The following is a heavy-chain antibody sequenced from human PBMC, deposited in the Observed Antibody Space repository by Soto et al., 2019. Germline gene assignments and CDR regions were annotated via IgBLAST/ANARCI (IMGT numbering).Heavy chain of an antibody. D-gene: IGHD2-15*01. CDR3: ARGGEFCSTGSCNSSLGDAFDV. Sequence: QVQLVQSGAEVKKPGASMKVSCKASGYTFSDYYMHWVRQAPGQGLECMGWISPNNGATNYAQKFQDRVTMTRDASITTAYMELSRLRSDDTAVYYCARGGEFCSTGSCNSSLGDAFDVRGQGTTVSVSS. CDR1: GYTFSDYY. CDR2: ISPNNGAT. J-gene: IGHJ3*01. V-gene: IGHV1-2*02.